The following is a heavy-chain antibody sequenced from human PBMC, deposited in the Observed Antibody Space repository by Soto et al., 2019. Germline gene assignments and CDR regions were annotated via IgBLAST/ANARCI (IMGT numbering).Heavy chain of an antibody. CDR3: LRHRGSGSYLPRYYYGMDV. V-gene: IGHV4-39*01. CDR2: IYYSGST. J-gene: IGHJ6*02. CDR1: GGSISSSSYY. D-gene: IGHD1-26*01. Sequence: SETLSLTCTVSGGSISSSSYYWGWIRQPPGKGLEWIGSIYYSGSTYYNPSLKSRVTISVDTSKNQFSLKLSSVTAADTAVYYCLRHRGSGSYLPRYYYGMDVWGQGTTVTVSS.